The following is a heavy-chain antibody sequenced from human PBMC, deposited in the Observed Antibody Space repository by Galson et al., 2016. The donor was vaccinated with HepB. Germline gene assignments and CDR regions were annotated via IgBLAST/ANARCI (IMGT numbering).Heavy chain of an antibody. CDR3: ARYGDEAGWNFHQ. CDR2: IKEDGSKS. J-gene: IGHJ1*01. V-gene: IGHV3-7*03. Sequence: SLRLSCAASGFTFSRFWMNWVRQAPGKGLEWVASIKEDGSKSFHADSVKGRFTISRDNVENSLSLQMNSLRAEDTAVYYCARYGDEAGWNFHQWGQGTLVTVSS. D-gene: IGHD6-19*01. CDR1: GFTFSRFW.